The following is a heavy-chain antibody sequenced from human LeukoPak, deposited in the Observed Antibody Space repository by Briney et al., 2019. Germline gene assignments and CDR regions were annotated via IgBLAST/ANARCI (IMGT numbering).Heavy chain of an antibody. CDR2: INHSGST. Sequence: SETLSLTCAVYGGSFSGYYWSWIRQPPGKGLEWIEEINHSGSTNYNPSLKSRVTISVDTSKNQFSLKLSSVTAADTAVCYCARVRDYYYYVMDVWGQGTTVTVSS. V-gene: IGHV4-34*01. CDR3: ARVRDYYYYVMDV. J-gene: IGHJ6*02. CDR1: GGSFSGYY.